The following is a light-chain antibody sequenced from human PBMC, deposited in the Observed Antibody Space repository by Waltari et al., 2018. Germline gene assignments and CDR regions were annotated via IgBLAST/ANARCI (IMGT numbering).Light chain of an antibody. J-gene: IGLJ1*01. CDR2: EVS. Sequence: QSALTQPASVSASPGQSITISCTGSSSDVGGYNRVSWYQLHPGKAPKLVIYEVSNRPSGVANRFSGSKSGNTASLTIAGLQAEDEADYYCCSYSSSSTRYVCGTGTGVTV. CDR1: SSDVGGYNR. V-gene: IGLV2-14*01. CDR3: CSYSSSSTRYV.